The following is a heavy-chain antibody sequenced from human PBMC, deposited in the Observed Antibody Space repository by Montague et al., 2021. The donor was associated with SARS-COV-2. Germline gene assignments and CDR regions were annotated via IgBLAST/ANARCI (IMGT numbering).Heavy chain of an antibody. Sequence: SETLSLTCAVSGGSISSSNWWSWVRQPPGKGLEWIGDIYHSGSTNYNPSLKSRVTISLDKSKNHFSLKLSSVTAADTAFYYCVRHPHYDGLNGPPDFWGQGTLVTVSS. J-gene: IGHJ4*02. CDR1: GGSISSSNW. D-gene: IGHD3-9*01. V-gene: IGHV4-4*02. CDR2: IYHSGST. CDR3: VRHPHYDGLNGPPDF.